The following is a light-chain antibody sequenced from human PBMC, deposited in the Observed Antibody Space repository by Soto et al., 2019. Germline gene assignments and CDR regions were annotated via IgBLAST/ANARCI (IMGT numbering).Light chain of an antibody. CDR3: SSYTSSSTLEV. CDR2: DVS. V-gene: IGLV2-14*01. Sequence: QSVLTQPASVSGSPGQSITISCTGTSSDVGGYNYVSWYQQYPGKAPKVMIYDVSNRPSGVSNRFSGSKSVNTASLTISGLQAEDEADYYCSSYTSSSTLEVFGTGTKVTVL. CDR1: SSDVGGYNY. J-gene: IGLJ1*01.